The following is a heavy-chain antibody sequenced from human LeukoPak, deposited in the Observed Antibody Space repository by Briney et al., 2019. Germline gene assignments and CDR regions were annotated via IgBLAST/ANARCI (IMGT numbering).Heavy chain of an antibody. V-gene: IGHV3-23*01. D-gene: IGHD4-17*01. J-gene: IGHJ3*01. CDR3: ARDPNGDYIGAFEF. Sequence: QSGGSPRLSCAASGFTFSNYAVMWVRQAPGQGLEWVSAITSAGAPRYADSVKGRFTISRDNSKNTLYLQMNSLRAEDTAQYFCARDPNGDYIGAFEFWGQGTGVTVSS. CDR2: ITSAGAP. CDR1: GFTFSNYA.